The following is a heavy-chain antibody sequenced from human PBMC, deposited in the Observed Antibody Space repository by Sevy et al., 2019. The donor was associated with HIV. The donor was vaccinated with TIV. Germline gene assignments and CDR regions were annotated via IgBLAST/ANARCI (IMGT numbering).Heavy chain of an antibody. CDR2: IYSGGST. Sequence: GGSLRLSCAASGFTVSSKYMTWVRQAPGKGLEWVSLIYSGGSTYYVDSVKGRFTISSDNSRNTVYLQINGLRAEDTAVYYCATSGYSSSWYALDYWGQGALVTVSS. V-gene: IGHV3-53*01. CDR3: ATSGYSSSWYALDY. CDR1: GFTVSSKY. D-gene: IGHD6-13*01. J-gene: IGHJ4*02.